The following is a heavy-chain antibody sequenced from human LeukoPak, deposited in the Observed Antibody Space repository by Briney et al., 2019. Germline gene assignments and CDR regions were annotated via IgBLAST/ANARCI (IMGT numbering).Heavy chain of an antibody. CDR1: GFSFSSYC. Sequence: PGGSLRLSCAASGFSFSSYCMHWVRQPPAKGLEWVSSISSSSSYIYYADSVKGRFTITGDNAKNSLYLQMNSLSAEDRAVYYCAGSMVRSVIDYWGQGTLVTVSS. CDR2: ISSSSSYI. J-gene: IGHJ4*02. V-gene: IGHV3-21*01. CDR3: AGSMVRSVIDY. D-gene: IGHD3-10*01.